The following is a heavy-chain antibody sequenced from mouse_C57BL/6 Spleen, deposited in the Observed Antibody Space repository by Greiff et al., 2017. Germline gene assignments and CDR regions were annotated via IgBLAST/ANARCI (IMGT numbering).Heavy chain of an antibody. D-gene: IGHD1-1*01. CDR3: ARDYYGSPYWYFDV. CDR2: ISSGSSTI. V-gene: IGHV5-17*01. CDR1: GFTFSDYG. J-gene: IGHJ1*03. Sequence: EVKLVESGGGLVKPGGSLKLSCAASGFTFSDYGMHWVRQAPEKGLEWVAYISSGSSTIYYADTVKGRFTISRDNAKNTLFLQMTSLRSEDTAMYYCARDYYGSPYWYFDVWGTGTTVTVSS.